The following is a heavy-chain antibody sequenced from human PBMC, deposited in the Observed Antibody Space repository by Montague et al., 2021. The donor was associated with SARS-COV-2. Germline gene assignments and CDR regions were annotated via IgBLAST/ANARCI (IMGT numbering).Heavy chain of an antibody. D-gene: IGHD2-15*01. J-gene: IGHJ5*02. CDR2: ISYSGFS. V-gene: IGHV4-59*01. Sequence: SETLSLTCTVSGGSISSYYWTWIRQPPGKGLEWIGYISYSGFSNQNPPLRGRVTISLDTSKYQFSLKLTSVTAADTAVYYCAGMKGGRPFGWFDPWGQGTLVTVSS. CDR3: AGMKGGRPFGWFDP. CDR1: GGSISSYY.